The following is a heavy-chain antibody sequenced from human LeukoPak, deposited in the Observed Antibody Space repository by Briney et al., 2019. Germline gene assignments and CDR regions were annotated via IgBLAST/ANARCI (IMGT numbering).Heavy chain of an antibody. CDR1: GFTFSSYS. V-gene: IGHV3-21*01. D-gene: IGHD2-15*01. J-gene: IGHJ4*02. CDR3: ARLKGGCSGGSCYALN. CDR2: ISSSSSYI. Sequence: GGSLRLSCAASGFTFSSYSMNWVRQAPGKGLEWVSSISSSSSYIYYADSVKGRFTISRDNAKNSLYLQMNSLRAEDTAVYYCARLKGGCSGGSCYALNWGQGALVTVSS.